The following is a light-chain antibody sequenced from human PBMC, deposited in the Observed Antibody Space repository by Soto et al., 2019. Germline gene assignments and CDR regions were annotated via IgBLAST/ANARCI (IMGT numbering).Light chain of an antibody. CDR3: QQYGSSPLT. CDR1: QSLLHSNGINY. V-gene: IGKV2-28*01. Sequence: DIVMTQSPLCLPVTPGEPASISCRSSQSLLHSNGINYLDWYLQKPGQTPKVLIYRASTRATGIPDRFSGSGSGTDFTLTISRLEAEDFAVYYCQQYGSSPLTFGGGTKVDIK. CDR2: RAS. J-gene: IGKJ4*01.